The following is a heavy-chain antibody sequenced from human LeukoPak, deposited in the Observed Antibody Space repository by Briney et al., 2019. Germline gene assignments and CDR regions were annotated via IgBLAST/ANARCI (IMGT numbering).Heavy chain of an antibody. J-gene: IGHJ4*02. Sequence: GESLKISCQGSGYSFTSYWIGWVRQMPGKGLEWMGIIYPSDSEIRYSPSFQGQVTILVDKSINTAYLQWSGLKASDTATYYCTRHVSRTAAATYWGQGTLVTVSS. D-gene: IGHD6-13*01. CDR2: IYPSDSEI. CDR1: GYSFTSYW. V-gene: IGHV5-51*01. CDR3: TRHVSRTAAATY.